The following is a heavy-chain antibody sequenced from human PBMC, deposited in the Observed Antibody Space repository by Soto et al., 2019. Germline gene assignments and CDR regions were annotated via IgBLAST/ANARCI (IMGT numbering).Heavy chain of an antibody. D-gene: IGHD4-17*01. CDR3: ARGADYGDYDFRAHFDY. V-gene: IGHV4-30-4*01. J-gene: IGHJ4*02. CDR1: GGSISSGDYY. CDR2: IYYSGST. Sequence: QVQLQESGPGLVKPSQTLSLTCTVSGGSISSGDYYWSWIRQPPGKGLEWIGYIYYSGSTYYNPSLKSRVTISVDTSKNQFSLKLSSVTAADTAVYYCARGADYGDYDFRAHFDYWGQGTLVTVSS.